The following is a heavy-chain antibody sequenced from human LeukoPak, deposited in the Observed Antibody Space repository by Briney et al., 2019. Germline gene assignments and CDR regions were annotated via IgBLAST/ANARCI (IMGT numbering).Heavy chain of an antibody. J-gene: IGHJ1*01. CDR1: GFTVSSNY. CDR3: ATSPSLGYCRGGSCPLQH. V-gene: IGHV3-53*01. D-gene: IGHD2-15*01. Sequence: GGSLRLSCAASGFTVSSNYMSWVRQAPGKGLEWVSVIYSGGSTYYADSVKGRFTISRDNSKNTLYLQMNSLRAEDTAVYYCATSPSLGYCRGGSCPLQHWGQGTLVTVSS. CDR2: IYSGGST.